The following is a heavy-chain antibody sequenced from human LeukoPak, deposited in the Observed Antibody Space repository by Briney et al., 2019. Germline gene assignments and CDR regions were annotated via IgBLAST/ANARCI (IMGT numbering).Heavy chain of an antibody. D-gene: IGHD2-15*01. Sequence: PGGSLRLSCSASGFPFNTYAIHWVRQAPGKGLEYVAGIGSNGDSTDFADSAKGRFTISRDNSKSTLFLQMNSLRAEDTAVYFCTRDSALLGVAFDLWGQGTVVTVSS. V-gene: IGHV3-64D*06. J-gene: IGHJ3*01. CDR1: GFPFNTYA. CDR2: IGSNGDST. CDR3: TRDSALLGVAFDL.